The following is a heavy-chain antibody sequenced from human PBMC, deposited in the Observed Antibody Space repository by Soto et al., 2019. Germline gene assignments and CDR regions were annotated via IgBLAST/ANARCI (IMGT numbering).Heavy chain of an antibody. V-gene: IGHV3-11*01. Sequence: LRLSCAASEFIFSDYYMSWIRQAPGKGLEWVSHISSSGSTIHYADSVKGRFTISRDNAKNSLYLQMNSLRAEDTAVYYCARGARSVPLKYYFDYWGQGTLVTVSS. CDR1: EFIFSDYY. D-gene: IGHD6-25*01. CDR2: ISSSGSTI. CDR3: ARGARSVPLKYYFDY. J-gene: IGHJ4*02.